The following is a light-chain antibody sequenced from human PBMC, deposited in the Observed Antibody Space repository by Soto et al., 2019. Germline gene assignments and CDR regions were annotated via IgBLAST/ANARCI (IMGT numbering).Light chain of an antibody. CDR2: AAS. CDR1: QRINNY. J-gene: IGKJ3*01. V-gene: IGKV1-5*01. CDR3: QQYNSYSVT. Sequence: DIQMTQSPSSLSASVGDRVTITCRASQRINNYLNWYQQKPGKAPNLLIYAASSLQSGVPSRFSGSGSGTEFTLTISSLQPDDFATYYCQQYNSYSVTFGPGTKVDIK.